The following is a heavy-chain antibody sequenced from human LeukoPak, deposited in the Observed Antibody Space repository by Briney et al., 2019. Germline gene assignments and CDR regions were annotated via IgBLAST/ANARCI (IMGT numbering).Heavy chain of an antibody. Sequence: GASVKVSCKASGYTFTSYGISWVRQAPGQGLEWMGWISAYNGNTNYAQKLQGRVTMTTDTSTSTAYMELRSLRSDDTAVYYCARAPGRYYDILTGFWNFDYWGQGTLVTVSS. CDR3: ARAPGRYYDILTGFWNFDY. CDR2: ISAYNGNT. J-gene: IGHJ4*02. CDR1: GYTFTSYG. D-gene: IGHD3-9*01. V-gene: IGHV1-18*01.